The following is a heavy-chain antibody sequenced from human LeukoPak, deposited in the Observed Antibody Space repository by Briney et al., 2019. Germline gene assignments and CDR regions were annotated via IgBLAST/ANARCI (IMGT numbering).Heavy chain of an antibody. V-gene: IGHV3-21*01. CDR3: WRDSPYDTSI. Sequence: GGSLRLSCAASGFSFSSYAMSWVRQAPGKGLEWVSSITNTPNYIYYADSVKGRFTISRDNANNSLYLQMNSLRAEDTAVYYCWRDSPYDTSIWGQGTLVTVSS. CDR2: ITNTPNYI. J-gene: IGHJ4*02. D-gene: IGHD3-16*01. CDR1: GFSFSSYA.